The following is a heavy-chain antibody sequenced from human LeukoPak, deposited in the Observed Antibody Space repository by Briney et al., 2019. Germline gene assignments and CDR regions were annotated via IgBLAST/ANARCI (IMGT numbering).Heavy chain of an antibody. V-gene: IGHV3-30*18. CDR2: ITYGGSSE. J-gene: IGHJ4*02. CDR3: AKRGDGGHKSLEY. CDR1: GFTFSNYG. Sequence: GGSLRLSCAASGFTFSNYGMHWVRQAPGKGLEWVATITYGGSSEYYADSVKDRFTVSRDNSKNTLYLQMSSLKTEDTAVYYCAKRGDGGHKSLEYWGQGTLVIVSS. D-gene: IGHD3-16*01.